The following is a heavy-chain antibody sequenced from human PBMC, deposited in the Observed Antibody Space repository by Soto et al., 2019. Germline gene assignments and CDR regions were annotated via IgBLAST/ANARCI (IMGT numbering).Heavy chain of an antibody. CDR3: ARDRDRHSSGLPSFDP. CDR2: IYYTGTH. J-gene: IGHJ5*02. V-gene: IGHV4-59*13. Sequence: SETLSLTFSVSGGSFSNYYWSWVRQPPGKRLEWIGYIYYTGTHDYNPSLRGRATISVDTSKDQFSLKLTSVTAADTAVYYCARDRDRHSSGLPSFDPWGQGILVTVSS. D-gene: IGHD3-22*01. CDR1: GGSFSNYY.